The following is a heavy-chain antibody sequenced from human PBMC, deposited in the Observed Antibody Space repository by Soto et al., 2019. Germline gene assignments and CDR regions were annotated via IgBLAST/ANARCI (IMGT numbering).Heavy chain of an antibody. V-gene: IGHV1-69*02. CDR2: VVPLLGIE. D-gene: IGHD2-21*01. J-gene: IGHJ4*02. CDR1: GGTFNTHT. CDR3: TSGRPEEAVVPWPSQNFGS. Sequence: QVQLVQSGAKVKKPGSSVKVSCKASGGTFNTHTINWVRQAPGQGLEWMGRVVPLLGIESHPQKFQDRLTIAEDTSTGEVFLELSDLRSEDTAVYYCTSGRPEEAVVPWPSQNFGSWGQGTLITVSS.